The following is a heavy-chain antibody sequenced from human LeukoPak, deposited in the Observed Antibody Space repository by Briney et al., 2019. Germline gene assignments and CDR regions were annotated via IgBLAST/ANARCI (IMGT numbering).Heavy chain of an antibody. CDR1: GFTFSSYG. D-gene: IGHD2-2*01. Sequence: GGSLRLSCAASGFTFSSYGMHWVRQAPGKGLEWVAFIRYDGSNKYYADSVKGRFTISRDNSKTTLYLQMNSLRAEDTAVYYCARVMRGGSIVVVPAAPLGYWGQGTLVTVSS. CDR3: ARVMRGGSIVVVPAAPLGY. J-gene: IGHJ4*02. V-gene: IGHV3-30*02. CDR2: IRYDGSNK.